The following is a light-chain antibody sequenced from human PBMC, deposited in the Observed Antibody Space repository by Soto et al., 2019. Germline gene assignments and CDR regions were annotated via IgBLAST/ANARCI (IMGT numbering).Light chain of an antibody. J-gene: IGLJ1*01. CDR1: SSDVGGYNY. CDR2: EVS. Sequence: QSVLTQPASVSGSPGQSITISCTGTSSDVGGYNYVSWYQQHPGKAPKLMIYEVSNRPSGVSNRFSGSKSGNTASLTISGLHAEDEADYCCSSYTSKNFYVFGSGTKVTVL. V-gene: IGLV2-14*01. CDR3: SSYTSKNFYV.